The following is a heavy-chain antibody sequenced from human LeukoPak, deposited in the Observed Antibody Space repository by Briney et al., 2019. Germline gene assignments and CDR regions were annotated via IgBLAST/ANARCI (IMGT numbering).Heavy chain of an antibody. J-gene: IGHJ4*02. D-gene: IGHD1-26*01. CDR3: ARVSTEWEPQYYFDY. Sequence: GASVKVSCKASGYSFTGYYMHWVRQAPGQGLEWMGGIIPIFGTANYAQKFQGRVTITADESTSTAYMELSSLRSEDTAVYYCARVSTEWEPQYYFDYWGQGTLVTVSS. V-gene: IGHV1-69*13. CDR1: GYSFTGYY. CDR2: IIPIFGTA.